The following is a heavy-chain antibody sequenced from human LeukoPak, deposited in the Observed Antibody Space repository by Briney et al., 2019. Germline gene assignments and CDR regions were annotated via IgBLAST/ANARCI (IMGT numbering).Heavy chain of an antibody. V-gene: IGHV4-59*11. D-gene: IGHD6-13*01. CDR2: IFYSGNT. CDR3: ARGYSSSWYYFDY. J-gene: IGHJ4*02. CDR1: GDSISNHY. Sequence: PSETLSLTCTVSGDSISNHYWSWIRQPPGKGLVWIGYIFYSGNTHYNPSLKSRVTMSVDSSKNQFSLRLSSVTPADTAVYYCARGYSSSWYYFDYWGQGTLATVSS.